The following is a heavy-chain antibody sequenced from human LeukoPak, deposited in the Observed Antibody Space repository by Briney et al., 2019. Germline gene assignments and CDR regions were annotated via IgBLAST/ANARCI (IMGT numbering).Heavy chain of an antibody. D-gene: IGHD3-10*01. CDR2: ISYDGSNK. Sequence: PGGSLRLSCAASGFTFSSYGMHWVRQSPGKGLEWVAVISYDGSNKYYADSVKGRFTISRDNSKNTLYLQMNSLRAEDTAVYFCARARYYYGSGTYYNGASDIWGQGTMVTVSS. CDR3: ARARYYYGSGTYYNGASDI. V-gene: IGHV3-30*03. J-gene: IGHJ3*02. CDR1: GFTFSSYG.